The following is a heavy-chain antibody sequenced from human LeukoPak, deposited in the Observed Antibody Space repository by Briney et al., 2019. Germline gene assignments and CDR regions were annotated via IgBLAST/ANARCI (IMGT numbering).Heavy chain of an antibody. V-gene: IGHV4-34*01. Sequence: SETLSLTCAVYGGSFSGYYWSWISQPPGKGLEWIGEINHSGSTNYNPSLKSRVTISVDTSKNQFSLKLSSVTAADRAVYYCATRLIVGATITFHYWGQGTLVTVSS. CDR3: ATRLIVGATITFHY. J-gene: IGHJ4*02. CDR1: GGSFSGYY. D-gene: IGHD1-26*01. CDR2: INHSGST.